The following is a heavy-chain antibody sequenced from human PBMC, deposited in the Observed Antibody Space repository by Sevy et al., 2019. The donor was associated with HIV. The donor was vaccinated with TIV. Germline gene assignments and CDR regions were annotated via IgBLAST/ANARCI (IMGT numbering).Heavy chain of an antibody. V-gene: IGHV3-48*04. D-gene: IGHD3-22*01. CDR2: ISGTGNTI. J-gene: IGHJ4*02. CDR3: ARVPLYSDSHINDY. CDR1: GFTLSPYS. Sequence: GGSLRLSCAASGFTLSPYSMNWFRQSPGKGLEWLSYISGTGNTIYYTGSVKGRFTISRDNAKNSLYLQMNSLRVEDTAMYYCARVPLYSDSHINDYWGQGTLVTVSS.